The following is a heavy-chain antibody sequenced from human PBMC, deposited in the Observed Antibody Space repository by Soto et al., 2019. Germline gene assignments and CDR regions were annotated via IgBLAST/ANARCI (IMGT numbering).Heavy chain of an antibody. CDR1: GGSISSGGYY. D-gene: IGHD3-22*01. CDR2: IYYSGST. J-gene: IGHJ5*02. Sequence: SETLSLTCTVSGGSISSGGYYWSWIRQHPGKGLEWIGYIYYSGSTYYNPSLKSRVTISVDTSKNQFSLKLSSVTAADTAVYCCARHKPDYYDSSGLFDPWGQGILVTVSS. V-gene: IGHV4-31*03. CDR3: ARHKPDYYDSSGLFDP.